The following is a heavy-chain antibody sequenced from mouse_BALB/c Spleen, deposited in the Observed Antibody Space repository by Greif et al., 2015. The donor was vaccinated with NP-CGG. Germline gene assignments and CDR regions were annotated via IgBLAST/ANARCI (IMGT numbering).Heavy chain of an antibody. CDR3: ARVLAYYRYDGAY. CDR1: EFSLTSYG. J-gene: IGHJ3*01. Sequence: QVQLQQSGPGLVAPSQSLSITCTVSEFSLTSYGVHWVRQPPGKGLEWLGVIWAGGSTSYNSALMSRLSISKDNSKSXVSLKMNSLQTDDTAMCYCARVLAYYRYDGAYWGQGTLVTVSA. V-gene: IGHV2-9*02. D-gene: IGHD2-14*01. CDR2: IWAGGST.